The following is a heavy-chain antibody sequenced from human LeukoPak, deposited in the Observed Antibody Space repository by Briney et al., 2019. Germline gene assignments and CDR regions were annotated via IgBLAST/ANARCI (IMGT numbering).Heavy chain of an antibody. CDR1: GYSITSAYY. D-gene: IGHD5-12*01. V-gene: IGHV4-38-2*02. CDR2: FFLKGST. CDR3: ARSGSGYLRYYFDY. J-gene: IGHJ4*02. Sequence: PSETLSLTCTVSGYSITSAYYWGWIRQPPGKGLEWIGSFFLKGSTYYSPSLKSRVTISVDTSKNQFSLKLSSVTAADTAVYYCARSGSGYLRYYFDYWGQGTLVTVSS.